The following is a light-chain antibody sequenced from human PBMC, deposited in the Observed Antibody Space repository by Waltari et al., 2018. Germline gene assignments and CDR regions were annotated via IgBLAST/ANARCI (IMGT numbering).Light chain of an antibody. CDR2: ENT. CDR3: GTWDSSLSGAV. CDR1: SSNIGNNY. Sequence: QSVLTQPPSVSAAPGQRVTISCPGGSSNIGNNYVSWNRQFPGTAPKLLIYENTERPSGIPGRFSGSKSGTSATLDITGLQAGDEADYYCGTWDSSLSGAVFGGGTHLTVL. V-gene: IGLV1-51*01. J-gene: IGLJ7*01.